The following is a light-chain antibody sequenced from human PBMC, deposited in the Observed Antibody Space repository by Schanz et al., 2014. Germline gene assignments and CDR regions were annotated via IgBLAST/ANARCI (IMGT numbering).Light chain of an antibody. J-gene: IGKJ3*01. Sequence: EIVMTQSPATLSVSPGERATLYCRASQSVSSNLAWYQQRPGQAPRLLIYGASTRATGIPARFSGSGSGTAFTLTISSLQSEDFAVYYCQQYNNWLFTFGPGTKVDI. V-gene: IGKV3-15*01. CDR1: QSVSSN. CDR2: GAS. CDR3: QQYNNWLFT.